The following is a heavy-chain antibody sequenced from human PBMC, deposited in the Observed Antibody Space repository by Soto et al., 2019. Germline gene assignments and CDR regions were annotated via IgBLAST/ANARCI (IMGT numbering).Heavy chain of an antibody. CDR1: GYTFTSYG. D-gene: IGHD3-9*01. CDR2: ISAYNGNT. V-gene: IGHV1-18*01. Sequence: ASVKVSCKASGYTFTSYGISWVRQAPGQGLEWMGWISAYNGNTNYAQKLQGRVTMTTDTSTSTAYMELRSLRSDDTAVYYCARVRYEILPGPKWFVPRDQGTLVTVSS. J-gene: IGHJ5*02. CDR3: ARVRYEILPGPKWFVP.